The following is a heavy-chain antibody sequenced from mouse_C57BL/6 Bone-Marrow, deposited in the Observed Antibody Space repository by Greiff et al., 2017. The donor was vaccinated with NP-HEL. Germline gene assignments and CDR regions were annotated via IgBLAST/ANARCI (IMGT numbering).Heavy chain of an antibody. D-gene: IGHD2-3*01. V-gene: IGHV1-72*01. CDR1: GYTFTSYW. J-gene: IGHJ2*01. Sequence: QVQLQQSGAELARPGASVKLSCKASGYTFTSYWMHWVKQRPGRGLEWIGRIDPNSGGTKYNEKFKSKATLTVDKPSSTAYMQLSSLTSEDSAVYYCAREGSNVGYWDFDYWGQGTTLTVSS. CDR2: IDPNSGGT. CDR3: AREGSNVGYWDFDY.